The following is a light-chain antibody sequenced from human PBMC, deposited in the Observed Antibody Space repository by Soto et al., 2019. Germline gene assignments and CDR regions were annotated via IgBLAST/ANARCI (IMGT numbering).Light chain of an antibody. CDR2: AAS. V-gene: IGKV1-39*01. J-gene: IGKJ1*01. Sequence: DIQMTQSPSSLSASVGDRVTITCRTSQSISSYLNWYQQRPGKAPKLLIYAASSLQSGVPSRFSGSGSGTAFTLTISSLQPEDFATYYCQQSYSNPRTFGQGTKVELK. CDR3: QQSYSNPRT. CDR1: QSISSY.